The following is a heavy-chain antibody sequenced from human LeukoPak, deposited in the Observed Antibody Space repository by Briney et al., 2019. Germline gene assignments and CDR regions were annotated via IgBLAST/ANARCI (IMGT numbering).Heavy chain of an antibody. CDR3: ARGAAAGTTPDY. Sequence: ASVKVSCKASGYTFTGYYMHGVRQAPGQGLECMGWINPNSGGTNYAQKFQGRVTMTRDTSISTAYMELSRLRSDDTAVYYCARGAAAGTTPDYWGQGTLVTVSS. CDR1: GYTFTGYY. CDR2: INPNSGGT. V-gene: IGHV1-2*02. J-gene: IGHJ4*02. D-gene: IGHD6-13*01.